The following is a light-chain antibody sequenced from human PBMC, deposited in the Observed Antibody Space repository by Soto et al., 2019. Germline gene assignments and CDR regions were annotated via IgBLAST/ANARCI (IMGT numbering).Light chain of an antibody. Sequence: EILMTQSPVTLSVSPGERATLSCRASQSVSSNLAWYQQKPGQAPRLLIYGASSRATGIPDRFSGSGSGTDFTLTISRLEPEDFAVYYCQQYGSSPGTFGQGTKVDIK. V-gene: IGKV3-20*01. J-gene: IGKJ1*01. CDR2: GAS. CDR1: QSVSSN. CDR3: QQYGSSPGT.